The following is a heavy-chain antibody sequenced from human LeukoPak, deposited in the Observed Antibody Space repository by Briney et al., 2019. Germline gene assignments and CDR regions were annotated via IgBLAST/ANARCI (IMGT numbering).Heavy chain of an antibody. J-gene: IGHJ3*02. V-gene: IGHV4-59*01. CDR2: IYYSGST. Sequence: SETLSLTCTVSGGSISSYYWSWIRQPPGKGLEWIGYIYYSGSTNFNPSLKSRVTISVDTSKNQFSLKLSSVTAADTAVYYCASGLRWTPMGATTAFDIWGQGTMVTVSS. CDR3: ASGLRWTPMGATTAFDI. D-gene: IGHD1-26*01. CDR1: GGSISSYY.